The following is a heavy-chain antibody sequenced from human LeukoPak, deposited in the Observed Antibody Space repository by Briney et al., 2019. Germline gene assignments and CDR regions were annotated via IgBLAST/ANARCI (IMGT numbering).Heavy chain of an antibody. J-gene: IGHJ5*02. Sequence: PSETLSLTCTVSGGSITSTSYYWGWIRQPPGKGLEWIGSLYYSGSTYYNPSLKSRVTISVDTSKNQFSLKLSSVTAADTAVYYCARRGRKDITMVRGVSSRSQYNWFDPWGQGTLVTVSS. CDR1: GGSITSTSYY. D-gene: IGHD3-10*01. CDR2: LYYSGST. CDR3: ARRGRKDITMVRGVSSRSQYNWFDP. V-gene: IGHV4-39*07.